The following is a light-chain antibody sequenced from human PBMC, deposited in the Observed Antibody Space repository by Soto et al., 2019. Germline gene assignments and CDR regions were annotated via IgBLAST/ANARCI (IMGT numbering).Light chain of an antibody. CDR1: QSITNW. J-gene: IGKJ3*01. CDR3: QQYNSYSPLT. V-gene: IGKV1-5*01. CDR2: DAS. Sequence: DIQMTQSPSTLSASVGDRVTITCRASQSITNWLAWYQQKPGKAPKLLVYDASSLESGVPSRFSGSGSGTEFTLTTSSLQPDDFATYCCQQYNSYSPLTFGPGTKVDIK.